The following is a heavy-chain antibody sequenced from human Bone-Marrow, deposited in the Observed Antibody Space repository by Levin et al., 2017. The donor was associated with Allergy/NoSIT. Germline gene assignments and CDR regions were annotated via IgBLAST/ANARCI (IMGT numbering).Heavy chain of an antibody. CDR3: ARDAGWELITWFDP. D-gene: IGHD4-23*01. CDR1: GGTFSSSA. Sequence: SVKVSCKASGGTFSSSAISWVRQAPGQGLEWLGGIIPLFNTVNYAQKFQGRVTITADKSTDTAYMELNSLRYEDTAVYYCARDAGWELITWFDPWGQGTLVTVSS. CDR2: IIPLFNTV. J-gene: IGHJ5*02. V-gene: IGHV1-69*06.